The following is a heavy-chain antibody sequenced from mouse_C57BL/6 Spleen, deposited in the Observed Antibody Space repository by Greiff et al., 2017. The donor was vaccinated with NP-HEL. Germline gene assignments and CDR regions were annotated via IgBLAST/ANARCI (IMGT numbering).Heavy chain of an antibody. CDR2: IYPGDGDT. D-gene: IGHD2-4*01. Sequence: QVQLQQSGPELVKPGASVKISCKASGYAFSSSWMNWVKERPGKGLEWIGRIYPGDGDTNYNGKFKGKATLTADKSSSTAYMQLSSLTSEDSAVYFCASYYDYDEEGYYVDYWGQGTTLTVSS. CDR3: ASYYDYDEEGYYVDY. J-gene: IGHJ2*01. V-gene: IGHV1-82*01. CDR1: GYAFSSSW.